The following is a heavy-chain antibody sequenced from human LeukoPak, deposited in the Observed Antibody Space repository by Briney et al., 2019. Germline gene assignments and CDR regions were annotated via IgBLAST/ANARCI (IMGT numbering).Heavy chain of an antibody. CDR3: ARINYDRSKGFDY. Sequence: SGPTLVNPTQTLTLTCTFSGFSLSTSGMCVSWIRQPPGKALEWLARIDWDDDKYYSTSLRTRLTISKGTSKNQVVLTMTNMDPVDTGTYYCARINYDRSKGFDYWGQGTLVTVSS. J-gene: IGHJ4*02. CDR1: GFSLSTSGMC. CDR2: IDWDDDK. V-gene: IGHV2-70*11. D-gene: IGHD3-16*01.